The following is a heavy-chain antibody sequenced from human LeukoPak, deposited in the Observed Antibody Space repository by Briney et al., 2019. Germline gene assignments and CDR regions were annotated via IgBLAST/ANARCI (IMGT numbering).Heavy chain of an antibody. V-gene: IGHV1-69*05. D-gene: IGHD3-16*01. CDR3: ARDGRGRFGGFDY. CDR1: GGTFSSYA. J-gene: IGHJ4*02. CDR2: IIPIFGTA. Sequence: SVKVSCKASGGTFSSYAISWVRQAPGQELEWMGGIIPIFGTANYAQKFQGRVTITTDESTSTAYMELSSLRSEDTAVYYCARDGRGRFGGFDYWGQGTLVTVSS.